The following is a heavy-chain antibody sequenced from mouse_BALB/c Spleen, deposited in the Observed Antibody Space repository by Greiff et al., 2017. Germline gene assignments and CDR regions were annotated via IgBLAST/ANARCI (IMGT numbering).Heavy chain of an antibody. J-gene: IGHJ3*01. V-gene: IGHV5-12-1*01. D-gene: IGHD2-1*01. CDR3: ARQRGYGNFAWFAY. Sequence: EVKLVESGGGLVKPGGSLKLSCAASGFAFSSYDMSWVRQTPEKRLEWVAYISSGGGSTYYPDTVKGRFTISRDNAKNTLYLQMSSLKSEDTAMYYCARQRGYGNFAWFAYWGQGTLVTVSA. CDR2: ISSGGGST. CDR1: GFAFSSYD.